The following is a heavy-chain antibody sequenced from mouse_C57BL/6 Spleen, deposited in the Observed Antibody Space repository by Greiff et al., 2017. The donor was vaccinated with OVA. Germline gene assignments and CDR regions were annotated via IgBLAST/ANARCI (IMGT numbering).Heavy chain of an antibody. CDR2: SSDGGSYT. Sequence: EVQGVASGGGLVKPGGSLKLSCAASGFTFSSYAMSWVRQTPDKRLEWVATSSDGGSYTYYPDNVKGRFTISRDNAKNNLYLQMSHLKSEDTAMYYCAGERENIHYDYDWYFDVWGTGTTVTVSS. J-gene: IGHJ1*03. CDR3: AGERENIHYDYDWYFDV. D-gene: IGHD2-4*01. V-gene: IGHV5-4*01. CDR1: GFTFSSYA.